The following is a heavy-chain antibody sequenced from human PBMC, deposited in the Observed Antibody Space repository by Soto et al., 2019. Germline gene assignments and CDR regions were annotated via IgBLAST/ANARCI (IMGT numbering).Heavy chain of an antibody. CDR2: VYYTGTT. D-gene: IGHD6-13*01. Sequence: SGNKCHPWPVAEGSRRHHCYRCVRNPPGKGLEWIGSVYYTGTTDYNPSLKSRVTISVDTSKTQFSLNLRSVTAADTAVYYCARDLAAVPRAFDYWGRGNRVTVSS. CDR1: EGSRRHHC. CDR3: ARDLAAVPRAFDY. V-gene: IGHV4-59*11. J-gene: IGHJ4*02.